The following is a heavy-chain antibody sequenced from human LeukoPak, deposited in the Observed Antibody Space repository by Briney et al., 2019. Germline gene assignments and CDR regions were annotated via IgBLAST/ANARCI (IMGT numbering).Heavy chain of an antibody. J-gene: IGHJ4*02. D-gene: IGHD2-2*01. CDR1: GFTFSNYA. CDR3: ARDPTADDY. Sequence: GGSLRLSCAASGFTFSNYAMNWVRQAPGKGLEWVSSITSVSSYKYYADSVKGRFTISRDNAKNSLFLQMNSLRAEDTAIYYCARDPTADDYWGQGTLVTVSS. V-gene: IGHV3-21*01. CDR2: ITSVSSYK.